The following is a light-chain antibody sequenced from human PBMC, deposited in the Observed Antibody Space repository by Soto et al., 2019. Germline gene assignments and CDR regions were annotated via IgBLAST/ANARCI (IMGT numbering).Light chain of an antibody. CDR2: DVS. CDR3: SSYTSSSADV. Sequence: QSALTQPASVSGSRGQSITISCTGTSSDVGGYNYVSWYQQHPGKAPKLMIYDVSNRPSGVSKRFSGSKSGNTASLTISGVQAEDEADYYCSSYTSSSADVFVTGTKLTVL. V-gene: IGLV2-14*01. J-gene: IGLJ1*01. CDR1: SSDVGGYNY.